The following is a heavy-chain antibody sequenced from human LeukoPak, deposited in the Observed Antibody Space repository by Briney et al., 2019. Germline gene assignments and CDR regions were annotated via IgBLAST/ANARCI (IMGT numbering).Heavy chain of an antibody. D-gene: IGHD4-23*01. CDR1: GFTVSDNY. Sequence: GGSLRLSCAVSGFTVSDNYMSWVRHAPGKGLEWVSVIYSGGSTYYADSVKGRFTISRDNSKNTLYLQMNSLRAEDTAVYYCARVFPRWYKFDYWGQGTLVTVSS. J-gene: IGHJ4*02. CDR3: ARVFPRWYKFDY. CDR2: IYSGGST. V-gene: IGHV3-53*01.